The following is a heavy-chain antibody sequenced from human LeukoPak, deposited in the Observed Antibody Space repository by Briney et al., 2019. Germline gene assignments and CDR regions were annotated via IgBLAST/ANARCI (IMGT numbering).Heavy chain of an antibody. CDR2: IIPIFGIA. J-gene: IGHJ1*01. CDR1: GGTFSSYA. CDR3: AELYYYDSSGYYHEYFQH. Sequence: ASVKVSCKASGGTFSSYAISWVRQAPGQGLEWMGRIIPIFGIANYAQKFQGRVTITADKSTSTAYMELSSLRSEDTAVYYCAELYYYDSSGYYHEYFQHWGQGTLVTVSS. D-gene: IGHD3-22*01. V-gene: IGHV1-69*04.